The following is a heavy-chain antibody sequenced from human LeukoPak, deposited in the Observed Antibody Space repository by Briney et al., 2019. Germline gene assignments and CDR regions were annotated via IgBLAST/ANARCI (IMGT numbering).Heavy chain of an antibody. J-gene: IGHJ4*02. D-gene: IGHD5-18*01. CDR1: GGSISSYY. Sequence: PSETLSLTCTVSGGSISSYYWSWIRQPPGKGLEWIGYIYYSGSTNYNPSLKSRVTISVDTSKNQFSLKLSSVTAADTAVYYCARSGYSYGLFVWGQGTLVTVSS. V-gene: IGHV4-59*12. CDR2: IYYSGST. CDR3: ARSGYSYGLFV.